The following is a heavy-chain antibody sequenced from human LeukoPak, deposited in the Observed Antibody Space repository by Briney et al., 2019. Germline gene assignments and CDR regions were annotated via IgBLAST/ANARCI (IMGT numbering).Heavy chain of an antibody. V-gene: IGHV1-2*02. Sequence: SSVKVSCQACGYTFTGYYMHWVRQAPGQGLDWMGLINPNSGGTNYAQKFQGRVTMTRDTSISTAYMELSRLRSDDTAVYYCARVRGQRQWLVQGYWGQGTLVTVSS. D-gene: IGHD6-19*01. CDR1: GYTFTGYY. J-gene: IGHJ4*02. CDR2: INPNSGGT. CDR3: ARVRGQRQWLVQGY.